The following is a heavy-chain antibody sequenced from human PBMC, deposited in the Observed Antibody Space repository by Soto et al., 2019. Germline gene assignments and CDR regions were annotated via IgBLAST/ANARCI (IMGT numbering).Heavy chain of an antibody. CDR3: AREAEGWSGYPTYFDY. D-gene: IGHD3-3*01. CDR2: IYYSGST. J-gene: IGHJ4*02. Sequence: TLSLTCTVSGGSISSGGYYWSWIRQHPGKGLEWIGYIYYSGSTYYNPSLKSRVTISVDTSKNQFSLKLSSVTATDTAVYYCAREAEGWSGYPTYFDYWGQGTLVTVSS. CDR1: GGSISSGGYY. V-gene: IGHV4-31*03.